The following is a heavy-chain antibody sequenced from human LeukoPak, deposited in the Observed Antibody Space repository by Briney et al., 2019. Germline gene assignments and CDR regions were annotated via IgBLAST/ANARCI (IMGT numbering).Heavy chain of an antibody. J-gene: IGHJ5*02. V-gene: IGHV1-2*02. Sequence: ASVKVSCKASGYTFTGYYMHWVRQAPGQGLEWMGWINPNSGGTNYAQKFQGRVTMTRDTSISTAYMELSRLRSDDTAVYYYASGYCSSTSCYGNWFDPWGQGTLVTVSS. CDR1: GYTFTGYY. D-gene: IGHD2-2*03. CDR2: INPNSGGT. CDR3: ASGYCSSTSCYGNWFDP.